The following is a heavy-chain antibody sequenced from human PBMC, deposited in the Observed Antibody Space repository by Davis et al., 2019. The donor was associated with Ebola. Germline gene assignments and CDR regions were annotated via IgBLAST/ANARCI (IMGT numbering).Heavy chain of an antibody. CDR1: GGSFSGYY. V-gene: IGHV4-59*01. CDR2: IYYSGST. D-gene: IGHD2-8*01. Sequence: PSETLSLTCAVYGGSFSGYYWSWIRQPPGKGLEWIGYIYYSGSTNYNPSLKSRVTISVDTSKNKFSLKLSSVTAADTAVYYCARAPLYCTNGVCRYYYMDVWGKGTTVTVSS. CDR3: ARAPLYCTNGVCRYYYMDV. J-gene: IGHJ6*03.